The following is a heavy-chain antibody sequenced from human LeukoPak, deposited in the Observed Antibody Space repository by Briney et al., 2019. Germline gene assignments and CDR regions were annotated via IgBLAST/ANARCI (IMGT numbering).Heavy chain of an antibody. D-gene: IGHD3-10*01. CDR1: GFPFSSYA. V-gene: IGHV3-23*01. Sequence: GGSLRLSCAASGFPFSSYAMTWVRQAPGKGLEWVSAISGSGGSTYYADSVRGRFTISRDSSKNTLYLQMNSLRAEDTAVYYCAKASAGSGRALYYYGMDVWGKGTTVTVSS. J-gene: IGHJ6*04. CDR2: ISGSGGST. CDR3: AKASAGSGRALYYYGMDV.